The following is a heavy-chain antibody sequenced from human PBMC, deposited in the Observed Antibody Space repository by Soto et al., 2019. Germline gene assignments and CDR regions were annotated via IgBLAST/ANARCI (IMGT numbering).Heavy chain of an antibody. D-gene: IGHD3-16*01. J-gene: IGHJ6*02. CDR3: GCQLRDLPLVMLV. CDR1: GGSISSYY. V-gene: IGHV4-59*01. CDR2: IYSPGGT. Sequence: SETLSLTCTVSGGSISSYYWCWIRQPPEKRLEWLCYIYSPGGTYSHPSLKRRVTISIDTSKNQCSLNLNAVTAVGSGEYYCGCQLRDLPLVMLVRGQGAT.